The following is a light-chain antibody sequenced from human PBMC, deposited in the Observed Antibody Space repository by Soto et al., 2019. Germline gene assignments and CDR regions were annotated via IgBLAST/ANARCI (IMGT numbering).Light chain of an antibody. CDR2: GAS. CDR1: QSVSSSY. V-gene: IGKV3-20*01. CDR3: QQYGRSPPS. Sequence: EIVLTQSPGTLSLSPGERATLSCRASQSVSSSYLAWYQQKPGQAPSLLIYGASSRATGIPDRFSGSGSGTDFTLTISRLEPEDFAVYYCQQYGRSPPSFGQGTKVDIK. J-gene: IGKJ1*01.